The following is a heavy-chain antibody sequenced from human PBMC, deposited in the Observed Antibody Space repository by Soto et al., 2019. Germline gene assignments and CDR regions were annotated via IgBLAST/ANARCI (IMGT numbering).Heavy chain of an antibody. J-gene: IGHJ4*02. CDR2: IRSETDGGAT. V-gene: IGHV3-15*01. D-gene: IGHD4-17*01. CDR3: TTDGTTVTTSRY. Sequence: EVQLVESGGGLVKPGGSLRLSCAASGFTFSNAWMSWVRQAPGKGLEWVGRIRSETDGGATDYAAPMKGRFTISRDDSKDTLYLQMNSLKTEDTAVYYCTTDGTTVTTSRYWGQGTLVTVSS. CDR1: GFTFSNAW.